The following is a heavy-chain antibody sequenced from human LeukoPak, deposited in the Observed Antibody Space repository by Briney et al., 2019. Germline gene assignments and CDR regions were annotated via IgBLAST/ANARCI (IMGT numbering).Heavy chain of an antibody. J-gene: IGHJ4*02. V-gene: IGHV4-30-4*08. D-gene: IGHD6-6*01. CDR2: IYYSGST. Sequence: SETLSLTCTVSGGSISSGGYYWSWIRQPPGKGLEWIGYIYYSGSTYYNPSLKSRVTISVDTSKNQSSLKLSSVTAADTAVYYCARDSYSSSSDYWGQGTLVTVSS. CDR3: ARDSYSSSSDY. CDR1: GGSISSGGYY.